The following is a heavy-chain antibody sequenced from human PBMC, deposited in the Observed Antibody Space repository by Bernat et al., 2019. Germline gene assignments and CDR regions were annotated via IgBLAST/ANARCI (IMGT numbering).Heavy chain of an antibody. CDR1: GFTFSSYA. CDR3: AKGVLRDMDV. J-gene: IGHJ6*03. D-gene: IGHD3-3*01. Sequence: EVQLVESGGGLVQPGGALRLSCAASGFTFSSYAMSWVRQAPGKGLEWVSASRGSGCSTDYADSVKGRFTISRDKSKSTLYLQMNSLRAEDTAVYYCAKGVLRDMDVWGKGTTVTVSS. CDR2: SRGSGCST. V-gene: IGHV3-23*04.